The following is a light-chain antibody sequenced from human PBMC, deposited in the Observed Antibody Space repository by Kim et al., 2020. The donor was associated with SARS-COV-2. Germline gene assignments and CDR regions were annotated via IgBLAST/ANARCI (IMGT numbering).Light chain of an antibody. CDR2: DVS. V-gene: IGLV2-14*03. CDR3: SSYTSSSTSR. Sequence: GQSITIACTGTSSDVGGYNYVSWYQQHPGKAPKLMIYDVSNRPSGVSNRFSGPKSGNTASLTISGLQAEDEADYYCSSYTSSSTSRFGTGTKVTVL. CDR1: SSDVGGYNY. J-gene: IGLJ1*01.